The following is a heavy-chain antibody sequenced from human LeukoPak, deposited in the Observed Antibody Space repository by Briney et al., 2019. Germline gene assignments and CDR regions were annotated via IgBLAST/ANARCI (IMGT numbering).Heavy chain of an antibody. J-gene: IGHJ4*02. CDR1: GFTFSDYY. Sequence: PGGSLRLSCAASGFTFSDYYMSWIRQAPGKGLEWVSYISSRTSDTNYVDSVKGRFTISRDDAKNSLYLQMNSLRAEDTAVYYCTRDNGGTGWLYWGQGTLVTVSS. D-gene: IGHD6-19*01. V-gene: IGHV3-11*06. CDR2: ISSRTSDT. CDR3: TRDNGGTGWLY.